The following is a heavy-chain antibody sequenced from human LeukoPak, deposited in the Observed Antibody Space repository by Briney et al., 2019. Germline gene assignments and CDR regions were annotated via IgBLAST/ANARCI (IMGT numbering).Heavy chain of an antibody. J-gene: IGHJ4*02. V-gene: IGHV3-7*03. Sequence: GGSLRLSRVASGFPFSNYWMSWVRQAPGRGLEWVANIKQDGGEMYYADSVKGRFTISKDNAKNSLYLQMNSLRAADTAVYYCVREDRSCYYYWGQGTVVIVSS. CDR1: GFPFSNYW. D-gene: IGHD1-26*01. CDR2: IKQDGGEM. CDR3: VREDRSCYYY.